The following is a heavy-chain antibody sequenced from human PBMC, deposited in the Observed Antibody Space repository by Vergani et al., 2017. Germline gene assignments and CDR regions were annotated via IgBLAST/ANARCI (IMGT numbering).Heavy chain of an antibody. CDR2: IIPNSGGT. V-gene: IGHV1-2*02. Sequence: QVQLVQSGAEVKKPGSSVKVSCKASGGTFSSYAISWVRQAPGQGLEWMGRIIPNSGGTNYAQKFQGRVTMTRDTSTSTAYMELSRLRSDDTAVYYCARVLGIAASGIDYWGQGTLVTVSS. CDR3: ARVLGIAASGIDY. CDR1: GGTFSSYA. D-gene: IGHD6-13*01. J-gene: IGHJ4*02.